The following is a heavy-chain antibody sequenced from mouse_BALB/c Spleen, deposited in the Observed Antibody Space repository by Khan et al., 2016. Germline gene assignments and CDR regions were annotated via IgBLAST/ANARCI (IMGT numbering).Heavy chain of an antibody. D-gene: IGHD1-1*01. Sequence: QVQLQQPGAELVKPGASVKLSCKASGYTFTSYWMHWVKQRPGQGLEWIGEIDPSDSYTNYNQKFKGKATLTVDKSSSTAYMQLSSLTSEDSAVYFCARGRNYGSRAWFAYWGQGTLVTVSA. CDR3: ARGRNYGSRAWFAY. V-gene: IGHV1-69*02. CDR2: IDPSDSYT. J-gene: IGHJ3*01. CDR1: GYTFTSYW.